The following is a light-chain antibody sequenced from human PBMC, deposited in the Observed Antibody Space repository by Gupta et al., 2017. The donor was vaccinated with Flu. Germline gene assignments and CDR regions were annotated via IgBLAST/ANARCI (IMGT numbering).Light chain of an antibody. CDR3: VLYMGSGIWV. Sequence: QTVVTQEPSFSVSPGGTVTLTCGLSSGSVSTSYYPSWYQQTPGHAPRTLIYSTNTRSSGVPDRFSGSILGNKAALTITGAQADDESDYYCVLYMGSGIWVFGGGTKL. V-gene: IGLV8-61*01. CDR1: SGSVSTSYY. J-gene: IGLJ3*02. CDR2: STN.